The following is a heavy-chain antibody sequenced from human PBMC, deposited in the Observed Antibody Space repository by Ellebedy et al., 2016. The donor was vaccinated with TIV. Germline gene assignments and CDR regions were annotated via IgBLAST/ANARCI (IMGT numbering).Heavy chain of an antibody. CDR2: IAWDDDT. V-gene: IGHV2-70*04. CDR1: GLSVSSSGMR. Sequence: SGPTLVKPTQTLTLTCTLSGLSVSSSGMRVSWFRQPPGKALEWLARIAWDDDTFYNTSLKTRLTIPKDTSKNQVVLTMTVMEPVDTATYYCARISRDAFDIWGQGTMVIVSS. CDR3: ARISRDAFDI. J-gene: IGHJ3*02.